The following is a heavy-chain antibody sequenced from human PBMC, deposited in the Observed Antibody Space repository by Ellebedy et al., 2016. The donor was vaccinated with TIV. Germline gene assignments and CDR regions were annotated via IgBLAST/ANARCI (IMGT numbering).Heavy chain of an antibody. CDR3: AKDRTPGDGYWVFDN. V-gene: IGHV3-23*01. D-gene: IGHD5-18*01. CDR1: GFTFSAYA. J-gene: IGHJ4*02. Sequence: GESLKISCAASGFTFSAYARAWVRQAPGKGLEWVSGIVGSGAQKDADSVKGRFTISRDNSKRTVDLQMNSLRAEDTAVYFCAKDRTPGDGYWVFDNWGQGTLVSVSS. CDR2: IVGSGA.